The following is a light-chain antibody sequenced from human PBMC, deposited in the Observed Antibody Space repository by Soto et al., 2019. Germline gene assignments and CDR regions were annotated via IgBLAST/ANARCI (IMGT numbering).Light chain of an antibody. J-gene: IGLJ2*01. CDR1: SSNVGSNY. CDR3: ATWDRSLSVYVL. V-gene: IGLV1-51*01. Sequence: QSVLTQPPSVSAAPGQKVTIFCSGSSSNVGSNYVSWYQQLPGTAPKLLIYDNNKRPSGIPDRFSGSKSGTSATLDTTGLQTGDEADYYCATWDRSLSVYVLFGGGTKVTVL. CDR2: DNN.